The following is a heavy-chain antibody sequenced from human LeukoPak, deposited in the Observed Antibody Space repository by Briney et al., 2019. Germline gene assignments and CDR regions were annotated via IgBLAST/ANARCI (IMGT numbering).Heavy chain of an antibody. J-gene: IGHJ4*02. CDR1: GFTFSIYW. D-gene: IGHD2-15*01. CDR2: IRQDGSER. CDR3: ARRYCSGGDCFSAFDY. Sequence: GGSLRLSCAASGFTFSIYWMSWVRQPPGKGLEWVANIRQDGSERYYVDSVKGRFTISRDNAKNSLYLQMNSLRAEDTAVHYCARRYCSGGDCFSAFDYWGQGTRVAVSS. V-gene: IGHV3-7*05.